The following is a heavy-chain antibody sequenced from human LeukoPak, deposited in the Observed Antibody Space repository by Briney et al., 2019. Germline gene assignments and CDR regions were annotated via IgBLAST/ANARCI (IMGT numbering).Heavy chain of an antibody. J-gene: IGHJ4*02. V-gene: IGHV4-61*02. CDR1: GSSISSGSYY. Sequence: SQTLSLTCTVSGSSISSGSYYWSWIRQPAGKGLEWIGRIYTSGSTNYNPSLKSRVTISVDTSKNQFSLKLSSVTAADTAVYYCARGLTYYDSSGYYYKEFDYWGQGTLVTVSS. D-gene: IGHD3-22*01. CDR3: ARGLTYYDSSGYYYKEFDY. CDR2: IYTSGST.